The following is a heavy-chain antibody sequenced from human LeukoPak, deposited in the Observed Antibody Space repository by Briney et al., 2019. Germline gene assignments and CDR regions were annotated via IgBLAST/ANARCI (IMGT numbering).Heavy chain of an antibody. J-gene: IGHJ4*02. CDR1: GFTFSSYA. CDR3: ARDSYFDY. V-gene: IGHV3-30*04. CDR2: ISYDGSNK. Sequence: GGSLRLSCAASGFTFSSYAMHWVRQAPGKGLEWVAVISYDGSNKYYADSVKGRFTISRDNSKNTLYLQMNSLRAEDTAVYYCARDSYFDYWGQGTLVTVSS.